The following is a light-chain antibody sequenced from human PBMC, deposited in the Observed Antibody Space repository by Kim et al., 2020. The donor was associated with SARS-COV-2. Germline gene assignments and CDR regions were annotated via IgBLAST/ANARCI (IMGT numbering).Light chain of an antibody. CDR3: QQYAKSPIT. J-gene: IGKJ5*01. V-gene: IGKV3-20*01. CDR1: QSVTTNF. Sequence: SPGERGTLSCRDRQSVTTNFLAWYQHKPGQAPRLLIYGASSRATGIPDRFSGSGSGTDFTLTISRLEPEDFAVYYCQQYAKSPITFGQGTRLEIK. CDR2: GAS.